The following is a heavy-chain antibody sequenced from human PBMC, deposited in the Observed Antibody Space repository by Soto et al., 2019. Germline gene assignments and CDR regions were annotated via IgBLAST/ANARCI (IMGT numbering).Heavy chain of an antibody. CDR1: GGTFSSYA. V-gene: IGHV1-69*06. J-gene: IGHJ6*02. CDR2: IIPIFGTA. D-gene: IGHD6-6*01. CDR3: AREDSSSSAYYYGMDV. Sequence: QVQLVQSGAEVKKPGSSVKVSCKASGGTFSSYAISWVRQAPGQGLEWMGGIIPIFGTANYAQKFQGRVTITAYKSTSTAYLELSRLRSEDTAVYYCAREDSSSSAYYYGMDVWGQGTTVTVSS.